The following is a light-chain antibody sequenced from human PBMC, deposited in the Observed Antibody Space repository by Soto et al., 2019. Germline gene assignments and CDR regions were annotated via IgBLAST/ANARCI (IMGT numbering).Light chain of an antibody. CDR1: RSNIGSNA. Sequence: LTQPPSASGTPGQRVTIACSGSRSNIGSNAVNWYQQLPGTAPKLLIYTNGLRPSGVPARFSGSKSGTSASLAISGLQSEDEADYYCGSWDDSLNGWMFGGGTKLTVL. V-gene: IGLV1-44*01. CDR3: GSWDDSLNGWM. J-gene: IGLJ3*02. CDR2: TNG.